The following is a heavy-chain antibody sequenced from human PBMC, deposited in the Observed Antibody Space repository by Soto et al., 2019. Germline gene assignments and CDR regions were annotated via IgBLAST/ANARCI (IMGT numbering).Heavy chain of an antibody. J-gene: IGHJ6*02. CDR3: ARAWPSVDSYGSGVMDV. Sequence: QVQLQESGPGLVKPSGTLSVTCAVSGGSISSSNWWNWVRQPPGKGLEWIGEIYHSGSTNYNPSLRSRVTISLDMSKNQFSLRVKPVTAADTAEYYCARAWPSVDSYGSGVMDVWGQGTTVTVSS. CDR2: IYHSGST. V-gene: IGHV4-4*02. D-gene: IGHD5-18*01. CDR1: GGSISSSNW.